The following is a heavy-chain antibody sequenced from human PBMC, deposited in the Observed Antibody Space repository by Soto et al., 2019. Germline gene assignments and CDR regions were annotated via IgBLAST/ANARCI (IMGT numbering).Heavy chain of an antibody. J-gene: IGHJ6*02. V-gene: IGHV1-58*01. D-gene: IGHD2-15*01. Sequence: SVKVSCKTSGFTFRSSAVQWVRQARGQRLEWIGWLVVGTGNTNYAQKFQQRVTISSDRSTNTVSMELSSLTSEDTAVYYCATGAYCSGGSYSDYYYYYYGMDLWGQGTTVTVSS. CDR1: GFTFRSSA. CDR3: ATGAYCSGGSYSDYYYYYYGMDL. CDR2: LVVGTGNT.